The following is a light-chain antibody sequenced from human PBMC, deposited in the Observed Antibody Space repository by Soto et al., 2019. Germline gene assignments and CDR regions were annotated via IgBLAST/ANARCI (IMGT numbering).Light chain of an antibody. CDR2: GAS. CDR3: QQYGSSPPIT. CDR1: QDIANY. J-gene: IGKJ5*01. V-gene: IGKV3-20*01. Sequence: LTQSPSFLSASVGDRVTITCRASQDIANYLAWYQQKPGQAPRLLIYGASSRATGIPDRFSGSGSGTDFTLTISRLEPEDFAVYYCQQYGSSPPITFGQGTRLEIK.